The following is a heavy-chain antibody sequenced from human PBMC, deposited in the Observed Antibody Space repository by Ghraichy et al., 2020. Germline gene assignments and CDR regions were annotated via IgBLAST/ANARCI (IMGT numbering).Heavy chain of an antibody. D-gene: IGHD1-26*01. CDR3: VKDRSPLGDDAFDI. CDR1: RSTFNTYA. J-gene: IGHJ3*02. V-gene: IGHV3-64D*06. CDR2: ISGNGGST. Sequence: GGSLRLSCSATRSTFNTYAMHWRRPAPGKGLEYVSAISGNGGSTYYADSVKGRFTISRDNSKNTLYLQMSSLRAEDTAVYYCVKDRSPLGDDAFDIWGQGRMVTVS.